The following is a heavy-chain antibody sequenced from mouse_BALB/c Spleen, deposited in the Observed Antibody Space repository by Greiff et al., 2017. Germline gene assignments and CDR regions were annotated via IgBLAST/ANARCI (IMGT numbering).Heavy chain of an antibody. CDR3: ARGQLGFDY. CDR1: GFTFTDYY. J-gene: IGHJ2*01. CDR2: IRNKANGYTT. V-gene: IGHV7-3*02. Sequence: EVQLVESGGGLVQPGGSLRLSCATSGFTFTDYYMSWVRQPPGKALEWLGFIRNKANGYTTEYSASVKGRFTISRDNSQSILYLQMNTLRAEDSATYYCARGQLGFDYWGQGTTLTVSS. D-gene: IGHD4-1*02.